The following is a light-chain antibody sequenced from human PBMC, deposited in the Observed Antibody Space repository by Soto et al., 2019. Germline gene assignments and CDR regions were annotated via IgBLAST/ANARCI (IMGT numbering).Light chain of an antibody. CDR2: EVN. J-gene: IGLJ2*01. CDR3: SSYADTNNVL. Sequence: QSALTQPPSASGSPGQSVTISCTGTSSDVGGYDFVSWYQQHPGKAPKAMIYEVNKRPSGVPDRFSGSKAGNTASLTVSGLQAEDEADYYCSSYADTNNVLFGGGTQLTVL. V-gene: IGLV2-8*01. CDR1: SSDVGGYDF.